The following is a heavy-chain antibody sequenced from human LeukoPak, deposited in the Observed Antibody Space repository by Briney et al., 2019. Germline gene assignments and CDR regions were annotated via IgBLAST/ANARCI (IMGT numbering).Heavy chain of an antibody. D-gene: IGHD5-18*01. CDR1: GGSISSYY. V-gene: IGHV4-59*08. J-gene: IGHJ4*02. Sequence: KPSETLSLTCTVSGGSISSYYWSWIRQPPGKGLEWIGYIYYSGSTNYNPSLKSRVTISVDTSKNQFSLKLSSVTAADTAVYYCARHERGYSYGLDWGQGTLVTVSS. CDR2: IYYSGST. CDR3: ARHERGYSYGLD.